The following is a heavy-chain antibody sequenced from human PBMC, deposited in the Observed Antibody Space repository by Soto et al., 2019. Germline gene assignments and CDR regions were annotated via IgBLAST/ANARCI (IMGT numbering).Heavy chain of an antibody. Sequence: GGSLRLSCAASGFTFSNAWMSWVRQAPGKGLEWVGRIKSKTDGGTTDYAEPVKGRFTISRDDSKNTLYLQMNSLKTEATAVYYCTTDQDCSGGSCYSDYWGQGTLVTVSS. CDR3: TTDQDCSGGSCYSDY. J-gene: IGHJ4*02. D-gene: IGHD2-15*01. CDR1: GFTFSNAW. V-gene: IGHV3-15*01. CDR2: IKSKTDGGTT.